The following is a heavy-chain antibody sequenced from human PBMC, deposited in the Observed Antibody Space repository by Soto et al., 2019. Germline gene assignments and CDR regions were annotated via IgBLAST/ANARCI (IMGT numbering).Heavy chain of an antibody. CDR1: GYTFTSYG. Sequence: GASVKVSCKASGYTFTSYGIHWVRQAPGQRLEWTGWINAGNGNTKYSEKFQGRVTITRGTSASTAYLELSSLRSEDTAVYYCARDLSPFPYCSGGSCIGWFDPWGQGTLVTVSS. J-gene: IGHJ5*02. D-gene: IGHD2-15*01. CDR2: INAGNGNT. CDR3: ARDLSPFPYCSGGSCIGWFDP. V-gene: IGHV1-3*01.